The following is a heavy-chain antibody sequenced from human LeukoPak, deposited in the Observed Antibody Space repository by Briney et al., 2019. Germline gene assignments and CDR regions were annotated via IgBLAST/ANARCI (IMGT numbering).Heavy chain of an antibody. J-gene: IGHJ4*02. CDR2: INHSEST. D-gene: IGHD5-18*01. Sequence: SETLSLTCAVYGGSFSGYYWSWIRQPPGKGLEWIGEINHSESTNYNPSLKSRVTISVDTSKNQFSLKLSSVTAADTAVYYCARVRGYSYGYPYYFDYWGQGTLVTVSS. CDR1: GGSFSGYY. V-gene: IGHV4-34*01. CDR3: ARVRGYSYGYPYYFDY.